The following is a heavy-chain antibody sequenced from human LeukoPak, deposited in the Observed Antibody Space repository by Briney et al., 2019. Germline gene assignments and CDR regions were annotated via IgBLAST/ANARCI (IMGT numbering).Heavy chain of an antibody. CDR1: GGSVSSGSYY. Sequence: SRTLSLTCTVSGGSVSSGSYYWSWIQQPPGQGLEWIGYVYYSGSTKYNPSLKSRVTMSVDTSKNQFSLKVTSVTAADTAVYYCTRTNYGDYNWFDPWGQGTLVTVSS. CDR3: TRTNYGDYNWFDP. V-gene: IGHV4-61*01. CDR2: VYYSGST. D-gene: IGHD4-17*01. J-gene: IGHJ5*02.